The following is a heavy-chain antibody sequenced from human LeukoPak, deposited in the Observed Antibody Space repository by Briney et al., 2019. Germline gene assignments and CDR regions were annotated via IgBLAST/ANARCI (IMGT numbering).Heavy chain of an antibody. D-gene: IGHD3-10*02. CDR1: GGSISSYY. CDR3: ARGQCSGSRALDY. J-gene: IGHJ4*02. CDR2: IYYSGST. V-gene: IGHV4-59*01. Sequence: PSETLSLTCTVSGGSISSYYWSWIRQPPGKGLEWIGYIYYSGSTNYNPSLKSRVTISVDTSKNQFSLKLSSVTAADTAVYYCARGQCSGSRALDYWGQGTLVTVSS.